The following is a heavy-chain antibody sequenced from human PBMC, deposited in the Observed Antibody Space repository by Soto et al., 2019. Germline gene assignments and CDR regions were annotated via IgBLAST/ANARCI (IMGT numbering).Heavy chain of an antibody. CDR3: ATPHIYCSGGSCSLDY. CDR1: GGTFSSYT. CDR2: IIPILGIA. D-gene: IGHD2-15*01. V-gene: IGHV1-69*02. J-gene: IGHJ4*02. Sequence: QVQLVQSGAEVKKPGSSVKVSCKASGGTFSSYTISWVRQAPGQGLEWMGRIIPILGIANYAQKFQGRVTITADKSTSTASQELGSLRSEDTAVYYCATPHIYCSGGSCSLDYWGQGTLVTVSS.